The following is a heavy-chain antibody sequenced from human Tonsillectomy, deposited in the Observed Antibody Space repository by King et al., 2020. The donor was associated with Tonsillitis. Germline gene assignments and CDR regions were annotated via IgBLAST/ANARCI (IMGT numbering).Heavy chain of an antibody. CDR1: GFPFSGYG. D-gene: IGHD3-10*02. Sequence: VQLVESGGGVVQPGRSLRLSCAASGFPFSGYGFHGVRQAPGKGREGVAALSYDGSKTLYADSVKGRFTISRDISKDTLYLQMNSLTVEDTAVFYCASTYSTSHYYVDYWGQGTLVIVSS. V-gene: IGHV3-30*03. CDR2: LSYDGSKT. J-gene: IGHJ4*02. CDR3: ASTYSTSHYYVDY.